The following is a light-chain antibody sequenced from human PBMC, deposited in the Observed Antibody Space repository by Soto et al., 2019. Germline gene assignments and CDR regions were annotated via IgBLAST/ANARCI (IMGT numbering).Light chain of an antibody. CDR2: DAS. V-gene: IGKV1-13*02. J-gene: IGKJ1*01. CDR1: QGIRND. Sequence: AIQMTQSPSSLSASVGDGFTVTCRASQGIRNDLGWYQQKPGKAPKLLIYDASSLESGVPSRFSGSGSGTEFTLTISSLQPDDFATYYCQQYNSYSTFGQGTKVDIK. CDR3: QQYNSYST.